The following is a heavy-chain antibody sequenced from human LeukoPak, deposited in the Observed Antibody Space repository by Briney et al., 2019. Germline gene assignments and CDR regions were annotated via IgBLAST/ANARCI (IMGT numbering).Heavy chain of an antibody. D-gene: IGHD3-22*01. J-gene: IGHJ4*02. CDR3: ARPPHGYYDSSGYYYEEYYFDY. V-gene: IGHV1-8*01. CDR1: GYTFTSYD. Sequence: GASVKVSCKASGYTFTSYDINWVRQATGQGLEWMGWMNPNSGNTDYAQKFQGRVTITADESTSTAYMELSSLRSEDTAVYYCARPPHGYYDSSGYYYEEYYFDYWGQGTLVTVSS. CDR2: MNPNSGNT.